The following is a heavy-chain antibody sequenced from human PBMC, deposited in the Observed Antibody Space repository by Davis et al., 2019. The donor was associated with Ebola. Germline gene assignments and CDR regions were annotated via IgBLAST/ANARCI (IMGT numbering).Heavy chain of an antibody. Sequence: GESLKISCAASGFTFSSYAMTWVRQAPGKGLEWVSTIGAGGGDTYFADSVKGRFTISRDNSKNTLYLQMSSLRAEDTAVYHCAKDRPSSWTKNDKEKWFDPWGEGTLVTVSS. J-gene: IGHJ5*02. CDR2: IGAGGGDT. CDR1: GFTFSSYA. V-gene: IGHV3-23*01. D-gene: IGHD1-1*01. CDR3: AKDRPSSWTKNDKEKWFDP.